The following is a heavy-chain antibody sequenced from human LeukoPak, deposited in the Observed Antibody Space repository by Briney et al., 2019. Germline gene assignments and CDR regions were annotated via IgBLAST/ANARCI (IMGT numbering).Heavy chain of an antibody. CDR3: AIFTVTTTGAAFDI. CDR1: GFTFSSYA. CDR2: ISYDGSNK. J-gene: IGHJ3*02. V-gene: IGHV3-30-3*02. D-gene: IGHD4-17*01. Sequence: GGSLRLSCAASGFTFSSYAMHWVRQAPGKGLEWVAVISYDGSNKYYADSVKGRFTISRDNSKNTLYLQMNSLRAEDTAAYYCAIFTVTTTGAAFDIWGRGTMVTVSS.